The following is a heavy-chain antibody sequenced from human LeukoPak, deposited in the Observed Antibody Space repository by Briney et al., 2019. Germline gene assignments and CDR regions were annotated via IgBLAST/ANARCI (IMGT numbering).Heavy chain of an antibody. J-gene: IGHJ4*02. V-gene: IGHV3-21*01. CDR1: GFTFSSYW. Sequence: PGGSLRLSCAASGFTFSSYWMNWVRQAPGKGLEWVSSITGSSDSIYYADSVKGRFTISRDNAKNSVYLQMNSLRAEDTAVYYCARLVCSTIPCYGKFYFDSWGQGTLVPVSS. CDR2: ITGSSDSI. CDR3: ARLVCSTIPCYGKFYFDS. D-gene: IGHD2-2*01.